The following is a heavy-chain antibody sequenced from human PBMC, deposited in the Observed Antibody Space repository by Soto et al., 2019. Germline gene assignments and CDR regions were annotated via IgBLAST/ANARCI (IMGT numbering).Heavy chain of an antibody. Sequence: GGSLRLSCAASGFTFSSYAMSWVRQAPGKGLEWVSAISGSGGSKYYEDSVKGRFTISRDNSKNTLYLQMNNLQAEDTAVYYCAKGSDFWSGYYNGNYYYYGMDVWGQGTTVTVSS. CDR2: ISGSGGSK. D-gene: IGHD3-3*01. V-gene: IGHV3-23*01. CDR1: GFTFSSYA. J-gene: IGHJ6*02. CDR3: AKGSDFWSGYYNGNYYYYGMDV.